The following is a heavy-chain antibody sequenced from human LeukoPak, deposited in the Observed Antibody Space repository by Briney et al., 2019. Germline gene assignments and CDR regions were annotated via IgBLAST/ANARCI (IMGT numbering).Heavy chain of an antibody. Sequence: ASVKVSCKASGYTFTSYTISWVRQAPGQGLEWMGWISTYNGNTNYAQKLQGRVTMTTDTSTSTAYMELRSLRSDDTAIYYCAREWELLFDYWGQGTLVTVSS. V-gene: IGHV1-18*01. CDR3: AREWELLFDY. CDR1: GYTFTSYT. J-gene: IGHJ4*02. CDR2: ISTYNGNT. D-gene: IGHD1-26*01.